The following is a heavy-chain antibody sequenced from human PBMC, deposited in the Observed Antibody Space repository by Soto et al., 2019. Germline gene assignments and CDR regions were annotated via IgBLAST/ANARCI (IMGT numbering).Heavy chain of an antibody. Sequence: SETLSLTCTVSGGSISSSSYYWGWIRQPPGKGLKWIGSIYYSGSTYYNPSLKNQVTISVNTSKNQISLKLSSMTAADTAVYYFIRLCGSGSYSLYYYYGMDVWGQRTTVT. CDR2: IYYSGST. CDR3: IRLCGSGSYSLYYYYGMDV. J-gene: IGHJ6*02. V-gene: IGHV4-39*01. D-gene: IGHD3-10*01. CDR1: GGSISSSSYY.